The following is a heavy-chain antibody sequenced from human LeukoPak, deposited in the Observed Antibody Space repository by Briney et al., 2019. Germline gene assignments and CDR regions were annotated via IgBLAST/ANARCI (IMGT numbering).Heavy chain of an antibody. CDR1: GYTLTELS. D-gene: IGHD5-18*01. CDR3: ATGPGYSYGDFDY. J-gene: IGHJ4*02. CDR2: FDPEDGET. Sequence: ASVTVSCKISGYTLTELSMHWVRQAPGKGLEWMGGFDPEDGETIYAQKFQGRATMTEDTSTDTAYMELSSLRSEDTAVYYCATGPGYSYGDFDYWGQGTLVTVSS. V-gene: IGHV1-24*01.